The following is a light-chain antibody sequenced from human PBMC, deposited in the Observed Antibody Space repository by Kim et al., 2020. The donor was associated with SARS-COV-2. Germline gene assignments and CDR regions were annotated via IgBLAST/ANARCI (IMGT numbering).Light chain of an antibody. V-gene: IGLV1-40*01. J-gene: IGLJ3*02. Sequence: GQRVTISYAGSSSNIGAGYAVHWYQKLPRTAPKLLIYDDSNRPSGVPDRFSGSKSGTSASLVITGLQAEDEADYHCQSYDSSLREVFGGGTQLTVL. CDR1: SSNIGAGYA. CDR2: DDS. CDR3: QSYDSSLREV.